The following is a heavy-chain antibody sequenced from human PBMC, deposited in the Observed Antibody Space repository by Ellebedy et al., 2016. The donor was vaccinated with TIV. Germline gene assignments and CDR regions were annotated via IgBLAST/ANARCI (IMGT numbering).Heavy chain of an antibody. CDR3: ATFFFSVAAPLSAAHYYGMDV. Sequence: SETLSLXXTVSGGSITSDGYYWGWVRQPPGKGLEWIGNIYHSGATNYNPSLKSRVTISVDTSKKQFSLKLTSVTAADTAVYYCATFFFSVAAPLSAAHYYGMDVWGQGTTVTVSS. CDR1: GGSITSDGYY. J-gene: IGHJ6*02. D-gene: IGHD6-19*01. CDR2: IYHSGAT. V-gene: IGHV4-39*01.